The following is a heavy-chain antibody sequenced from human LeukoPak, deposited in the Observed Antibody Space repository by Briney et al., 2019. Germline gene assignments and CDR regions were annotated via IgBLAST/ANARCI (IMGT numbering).Heavy chain of an antibody. CDR2: IYYSGST. CDR3: ARVYYDSSGYYDEEIDRALGPFDY. J-gene: IGHJ4*02. CDR1: GYSISSGYY. V-gene: IGHV4-38-2*02. D-gene: IGHD3-22*01. Sequence: SQTLSLTCTVSGYSISSGYYWGWIRPPPGKGLEWIGYIYYSGSTYYNPSLKSRVTISVDTSKNQFSLKLSSVTAADTAVYYCARVYYDSSGYYDEEIDRALGPFDYWGQGTLVTVSS.